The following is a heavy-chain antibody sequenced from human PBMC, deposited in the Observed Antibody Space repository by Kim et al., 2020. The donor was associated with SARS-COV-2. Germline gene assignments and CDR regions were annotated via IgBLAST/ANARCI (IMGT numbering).Heavy chain of an antibody. CDR2: IIPIFGTA. CDR1: GGTFSSYA. J-gene: IGHJ4*02. D-gene: IGHD3-22*01. V-gene: IGHV1-69*13. CDR3: ATLHEDYYDSSGYYLDDY. Sequence: SVKVSCKASGGTFSSYAISWVRQAPGQGLEWMGGIIPIFGTANYAQKFQGRVTITADESTSTAYMELSSLRSEDTAVYYCATLHEDYYDSSGYYLDDYWGQGTLVTVSS.